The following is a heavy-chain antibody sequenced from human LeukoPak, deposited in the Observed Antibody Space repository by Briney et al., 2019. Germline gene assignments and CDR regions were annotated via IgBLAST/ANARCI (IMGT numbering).Heavy chain of an antibody. Sequence: SETLSLTCTVSGGSISSYYRSWIRQPAGKGLEWIGRIYTSGSNNYTPSLKSRVTMSVDTSKNQFALKLSSVTAADTAVYYCAREYSSGWSRGFDYWGQGTLVTVSS. CDR2: IYTSGSN. D-gene: IGHD6-19*01. CDR3: AREYSSGWSRGFDY. J-gene: IGHJ4*02. CDR1: GGSISSYY. V-gene: IGHV4-4*07.